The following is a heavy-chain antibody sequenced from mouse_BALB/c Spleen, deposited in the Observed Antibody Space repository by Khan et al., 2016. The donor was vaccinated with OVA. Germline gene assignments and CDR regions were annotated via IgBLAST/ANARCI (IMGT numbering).Heavy chain of an antibody. D-gene: IGHD1-1*01. Sequence: EVKLEVSGPGLVKPSQSLSLTCTVTGYSITSDYAWNWIRQFPGNKLEWMGYISYSGRTSYKPSLKSRISINRDKSKNQFFLQLNSVTTEDTATYYCARSLTITTVVATDFDYWGQGTTLTVSS. CDR1: GYSITSDYA. CDR2: ISYSGRT. J-gene: IGHJ2*01. V-gene: IGHV3-2*02. CDR3: ARSLTITTVVATDFDY.